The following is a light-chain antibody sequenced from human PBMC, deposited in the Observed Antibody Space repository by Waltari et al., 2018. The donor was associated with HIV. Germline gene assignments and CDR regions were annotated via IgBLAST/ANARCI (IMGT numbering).Light chain of an antibody. V-gene: IGLV1-51*01. CDR1: SSDIGANL. CDR3: ATWDNSLSIGL. Sequence: QSLLTQPPSVSAAPGQHVDISCSGSSSDIGANLVSGYQHLPGGAPKLLIYDNHKRPSGVPDRFSASRSGTSATLDIAGIQTGDEGHYFCATWDNSLSIGLFGGGTKVTVL. CDR2: DNH. J-gene: IGLJ3*02.